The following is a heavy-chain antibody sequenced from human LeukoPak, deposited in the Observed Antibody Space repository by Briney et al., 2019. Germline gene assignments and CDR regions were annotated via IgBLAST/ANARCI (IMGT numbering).Heavy chain of an antibody. Sequence: SETLSLTCSVSGGSVSNYFWTWIRQPPGKGLEWIGYIYSSGSTYYNPSLKSRVTISVDTSKNRFSLKLSTVTAADTAVYYCARARTGYASAVFDYWGQGTLVTVSS. V-gene: IGHV4-59*08. J-gene: IGHJ4*02. CDR2: IYSSGST. D-gene: IGHD2-15*01. CDR3: ARARTGYASAVFDY. CDR1: GGSVSNYF.